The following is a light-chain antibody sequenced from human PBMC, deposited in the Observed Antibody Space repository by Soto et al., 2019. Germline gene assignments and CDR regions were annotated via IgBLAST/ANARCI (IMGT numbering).Light chain of an antibody. CDR3: SSFSTSDTLEV. J-gene: IGLJ1*01. CDR2: EVT. CDR1: SNDVGGYNY. Sequence: QSALTQPASVSGSPGQSITISCTGTSNDVGGYNYVSWYQQYPGKVPRLIIYEVTYRPSGVSNRFSGSKSGNTASLTISGLRAEDQADYYCSSFSTSDTLEVFGSGTKVTVL. V-gene: IGLV2-14*01.